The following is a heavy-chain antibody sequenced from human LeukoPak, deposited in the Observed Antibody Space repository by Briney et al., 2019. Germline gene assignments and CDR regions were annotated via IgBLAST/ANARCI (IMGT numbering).Heavy chain of an antibody. D-gene: IGHD2-15*01. Sequence: GGSLRLSCVASGFTFRNYGMHWVRQAPGKGLEWVSYISSSSSTIYYADSVKGRFTISRDNAKNSLDLQMNSLRDEDTAVYYCARARASGRSGFDYWGQGTLVTVSS. CDR2: ISSSSSTI. J-gene: IGHJ4*02. CDR1: GFTFRNYG. CDR3: ARARASGRSGFDY. V-gene: IGHV3-48*02.